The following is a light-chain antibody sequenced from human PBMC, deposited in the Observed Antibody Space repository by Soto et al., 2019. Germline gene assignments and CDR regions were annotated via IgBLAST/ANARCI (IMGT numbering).Light chain of an antibody. CDR2: DAS. J-gene: IGKJ5*01. V-gene: IGKV3-11*01. CDR1: QSVRTY. Sequence: EIVLTQSRGTLSLSPGERATLSCRASQSVRTYLAWYQVKPGQAPRLLIYDASSRASGVPARFSGSGSGTDFTLTIGSLEPEDFALYYCQQRNSWPPITFGQGTLLEIK. CDR3: QQRNSWPPIT.